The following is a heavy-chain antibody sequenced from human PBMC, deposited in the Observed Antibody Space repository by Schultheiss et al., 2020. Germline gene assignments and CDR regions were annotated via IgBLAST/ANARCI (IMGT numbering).Heavy chain of an antibody. CDR1: GFTFSNYA. CDR2: VWYDGSNK. J-gene: IGHJ4*02. Sequence: GESLKISCAASGFTFSNYAMSWVRQAPGKGLEWVAVVWYDGSNKYYADSVKGRFTISRDNSKNTLYLQMNSLRAEDTAVYYCAREATYSSSWYAMGPNYFDYWGQGTLVTVSS. V-gene: IGHV3-33*08. CDR3: AREATYSSSWYAMGPNYFDY. D-gene: IGHD6-13*01.